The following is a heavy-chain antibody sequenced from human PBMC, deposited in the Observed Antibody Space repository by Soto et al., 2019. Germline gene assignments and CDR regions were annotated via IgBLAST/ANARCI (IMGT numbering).Heavy chain of an antibody. J-gene: IGHJ4*02. D-gene: IGHD6-25*01. Sequence: ASVKVSCKASGYTFTGYYMHWVRQAPGQGLEWMGWINPNSGGTNYAQKFQGWVTMTRDTSISTAYMELSRLRSDDTAVYYCARDVSATIPGTFDYWGQGTLVTVSS. CDR3: ARDVSATIPGTFDY. CDR1: GYTFTGYY. CDR2: INPNSGGT. V-gene: IGHV1-2*04.